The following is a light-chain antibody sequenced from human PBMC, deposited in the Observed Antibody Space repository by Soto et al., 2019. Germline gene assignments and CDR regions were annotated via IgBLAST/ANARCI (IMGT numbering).Light chain of an antibody. CDR1: QTVRNN. V-gene: IGKV3-15*01. J-gene: IGKJ5*01. CDR2: DAS. CDR3: QQYNNWPLIT. Sequence: SPGGRDNLSSRASQTVRNNYLAWYQQKPGQAPRLLIYDASSRATGIPARFSGSGSGTEFTLTISSLQSEDFAVYYCQQYNNWPLITFGQGTRLEIK.